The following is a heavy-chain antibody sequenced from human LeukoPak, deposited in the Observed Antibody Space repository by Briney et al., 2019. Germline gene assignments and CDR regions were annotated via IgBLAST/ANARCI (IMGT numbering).Heavy chain of an antibody. CDR3: ARELWFGEFYFDY. J-gene: IGHJ4*02. CDR1: VYIFTGYY. D-gene: IGHD3-10*01. V-gene: IGHV1-2*02. Sequence: ASVKVSCKASVYIFTGYYMHWMRQAPGQGLEWVGWINPNSGGTNYAQKFQGRVTMTRDTFTSTVYMDLSRLRSDDTAVYYCARELWFGEFYFDYWGQGTLVTVSS. CDR2: INPNSGGT.